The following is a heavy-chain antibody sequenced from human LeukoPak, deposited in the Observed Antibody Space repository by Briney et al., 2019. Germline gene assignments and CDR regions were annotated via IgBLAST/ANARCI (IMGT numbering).Heavy chain of an antibody. CDR1: SGSISSIHYY. J-gene: IGHJ4*02. CDR3: ARLGYSYGTDY. CDR2: IYYSGST. Sequence: KPSETLSLTCTVSSGSISSIHYYWSWIRQPPGKGLEWIGYIYYSGSTNYNPSLKSRVTISVDTSKNQFSLKLSSVTAADTAVYYCARLGYSYGTDYWGQGTLVTVSS. D-gene: IGHD5-18*01. V-gene: IGHV4-61*05.